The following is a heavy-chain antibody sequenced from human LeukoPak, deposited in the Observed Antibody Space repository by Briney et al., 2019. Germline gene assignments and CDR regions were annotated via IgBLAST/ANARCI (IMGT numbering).Heavy chain of an antibody. Sequence: GGSLKLSCAASGFTFSNYFMNWVRQAPGKGLEWVSAISSTSSYIYYADSVKGRFTISRDNAKNSLYLQMNSLRAEDTAAYYCARGLCGGDCYSDWGQGTLVTVSS. D-gene: IGHD2-21*02. CDR2: ISSTSSYI. CDR3: ARGLCGGDCYSD. J-gene: IGHJ4*02. CDR1: GFTFSNYF. V-gene: IGHV3-21*01.